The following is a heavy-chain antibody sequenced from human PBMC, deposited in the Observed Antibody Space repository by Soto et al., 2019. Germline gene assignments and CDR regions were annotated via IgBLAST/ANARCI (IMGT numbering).Heavy chain of an antibody. CDR2: IWYDGSKE. D-gene: IGHD5-12*01. V-gene: IGHV3-33*03. J-gene: IGHJ4*02. Sequence: QVQLVESGGGVVQPGTSLRLSCAASGFTFSRHGMHWVRQGPGKGLEWVALIWYDGSKEYYADSVKGRFTISKDNTKNTLYLQMASLRAEDTAVYYCAVVDGMSHDLDYWGQGTLVTVSS. CDR3: AVVDGMSHDLDY. CDR1: GFTFSRHG.